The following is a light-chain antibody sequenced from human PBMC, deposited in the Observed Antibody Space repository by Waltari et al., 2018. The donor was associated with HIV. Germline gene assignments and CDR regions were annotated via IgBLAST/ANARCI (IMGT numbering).Light chain of an antibody. CDR3: QTWGTGIRV. V-gene: IGLV4-69*01. J-gene: IGLJ3*02. Sequence: QVVLTQSPSASASLGASVKLPCTLTNRHNTYAIAWHQQQPEKGPRYLMRLHADGRHTKGDEIPDRFSGSSSGAERYLTISSLQSEDEADYYCQTWGTGIRVFGGGTKLTVL. CDR2: LHADGRH. CDR1: NRHNTYA.